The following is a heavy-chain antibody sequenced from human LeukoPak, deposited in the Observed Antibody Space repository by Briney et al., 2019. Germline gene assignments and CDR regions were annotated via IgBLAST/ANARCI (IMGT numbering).Heavy chain of an antibody. D-gene: IGHD2-8*01. CDR3: TTDRGKLMVYAILDYYYYMDV. V-gene: IGHV3-15*01. Sequence: GGSLRLSCAASGFTFSNAWMSWVRQAPGKGLEWVGRIKSKTDGGTTDYAAPVKGRFTISRDDSKNTLYLQMNSLKTEDTAVYYCTTDRGKLMVYAILDYYYYMDVWGKGTTVTVSS. CDR1: GFTFSNAW. J-gene: IGHJ6*03. CDR2: IKSKTDGGTT.